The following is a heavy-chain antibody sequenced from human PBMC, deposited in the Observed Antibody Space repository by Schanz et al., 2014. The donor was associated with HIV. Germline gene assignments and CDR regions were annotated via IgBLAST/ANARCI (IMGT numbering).Heavy chain of an antibody. Sequence: QVQLVESGGGVVQPPRSLKLSCAASGFTFNSYGMHWVRQAPGKGLEWVAVISYDGRNKLYADSVKGRFTISRDNSKNTLYLQMKSLRPEDTAVYYCAKDRNQYDSRYIGKGNYYYYYGMDVWGQGTTVTVSS. CDR2: ISYDGRNK. D-gene: IGHD3-22*01. CDR3: AKDRNQYDSRYIGKGNYYYYYGMDV. CDR1: GFTFNSYG. J-gene: IGHJ6*02. V-gene: IGHV3-30*18.